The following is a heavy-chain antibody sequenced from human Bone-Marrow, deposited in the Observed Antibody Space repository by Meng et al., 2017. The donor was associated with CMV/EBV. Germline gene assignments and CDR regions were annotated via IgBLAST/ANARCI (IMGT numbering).Heavy chain of an antibody. D-gene: IGHD3-22*01. CDR2: IKQDGSEK. V-gene: IGHV3-7*01. CDR3: ARDPTYYYDSSGYSYYYYYGMEV. CDR1: GFTFSSYW. J-gene: IGHJ6*02. Sequence: GESLKISCAASGFTFSSYWMSWVRQAPGKGLEWVANIKQDGSEKYYVDSVKGRFTISRDNAKNSLYLQMNSLRAEDTAVYYCARDPTYYYDSSGYSYYYYYGMEVWGQGTTVHVSS.